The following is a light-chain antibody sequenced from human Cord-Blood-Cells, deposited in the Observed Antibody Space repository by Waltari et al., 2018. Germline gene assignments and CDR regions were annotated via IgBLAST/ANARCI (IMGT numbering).Light chain of an antibody. CDR1: QSISSW. CDR3: QHYNSYWT. J-gene: IGKJ1*01. Sequence: DIQMTQSPSTLSASVGDRVTITCRASQSISSWLAWYQQKPGKAPKLLIYDASSLESGVPPRFSGSGSGTEFTLTISSLQPVDFPTYYCQHYNSYWTFGQGTNVEIK. V-gene: IGKV1-5*01. CDR2: DAS.